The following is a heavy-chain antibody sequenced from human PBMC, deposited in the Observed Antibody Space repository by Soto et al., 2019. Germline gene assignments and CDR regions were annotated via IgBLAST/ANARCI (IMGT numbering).Heavy chain of an antibody. J-gene: IGHJ4*02. CDR1: GDSMSSTAYY. CDR2: IYHSGDT. CDR3: ASTYSGYLDK. Sequence: NPSETLSLTCSVSGDSMSSTAYYWSWIRQHPGKGLEWIAYIYHSGDTHYNPSLRSRITISVDTSKNQFSLKLTSVTDADTAVYYCASTYSGYLDKWGQGTPVTVSS. D-gene: IGHD3-22*01. V-gene: IGHV4-31*03.